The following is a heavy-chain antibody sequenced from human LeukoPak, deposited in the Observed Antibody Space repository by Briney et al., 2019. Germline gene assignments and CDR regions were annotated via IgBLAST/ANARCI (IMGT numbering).Heavy chain of an antibody. Sequence: PGGSLRLSCAASGFTFSSYSMSWIRQAPGKGLEWVGNIKQDGSEKYFVDSLRGRFTISRDNAKNSLFLQMNSLRAEDTAVYYCVRDQGAFDMWGQGTMVTVSS. CDR1: GFTFSSYS. CDR2: IKQDGSEK. V-gene: IGHV3-7*05. CDR3: VRDQGAFDM. J-gene: IGHJ3*02.